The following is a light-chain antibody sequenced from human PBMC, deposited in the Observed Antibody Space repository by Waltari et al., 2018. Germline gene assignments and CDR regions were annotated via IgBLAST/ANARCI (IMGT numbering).Light chain of an antibody. CDR3: QKYGTRPAT. Sequence: EIVLTQSPASLSLSPGDRATLSCRASQSVGRTLAWYQQRPGQAPRLLIYDASSRATGIPDRFSGSGSGTDFSLTISRLEREDFAVYDCQKYGTRPATFGQGTKVEVK. J-gene: IGKJ1*01. V-gene: IGKV3-20*01. CDR2: DAS. CDR1: QSVGRT.